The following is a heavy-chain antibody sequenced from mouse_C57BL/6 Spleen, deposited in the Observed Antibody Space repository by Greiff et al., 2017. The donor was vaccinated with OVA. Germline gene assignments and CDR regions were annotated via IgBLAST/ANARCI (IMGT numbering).Heavy chain of an antibody. D-gene: IGHD2-4*01. CDR3: ARVGYDYAPYAMDY. CDR2: IWTGGGT. Sequence: VKLMESGPGLVAPSQSLSITCTVSGFSLTSYAISWVRQPPGKGLEWLGVIWTGGGTNYNSALKSRLSISKDNSKSQVFLKMNSLQTDDTARYYCARVGYDYAPYAMDYWGQGTSVTVSS. V-gene: IGHV2-9-1*01. J-gene: IGHJ4*01. CDR1: GFSLTSYA.